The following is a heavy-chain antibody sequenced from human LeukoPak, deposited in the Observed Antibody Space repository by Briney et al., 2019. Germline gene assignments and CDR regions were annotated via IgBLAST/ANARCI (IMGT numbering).Heavy chain of an antibody. CDR3: ARASRFGEPTFDY. D-gene: IGHD3-10*01. CDR2: IYYSGST. J-gene: IGHJ4*02. V-gene: IGHV4-59*01. CDR1: GGSISSYY. Sequence: ASETLSLTCTVSGGSISSYYWSWIRQPPGKGLEWIGYIYYSGSTNYNPSLKSRVTISVDTSKNQFSLKLSSVTAADTAVYYCARASRFGEPTFDYWGQGTLVTVSS.